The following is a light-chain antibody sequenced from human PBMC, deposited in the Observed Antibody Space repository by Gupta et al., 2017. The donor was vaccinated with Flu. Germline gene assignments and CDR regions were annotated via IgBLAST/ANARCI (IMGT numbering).Light chain of an antibody. Sequence: DIQMTQSPSSLSASVGDRVTITCRASQSISSYLNWYQQKPGKAPKLLIYAASSLQSGVPSRFSGSGSGTDFTLTISSLQPEDFATYYGQQSYSTPPATFGQGTKVEIK. CDR2: AAS. CDR3: QQSYSTPPAT. J-gene: IGKJ1*01. CDR1: QSISSY. V-gene: IGKV1-39*01.